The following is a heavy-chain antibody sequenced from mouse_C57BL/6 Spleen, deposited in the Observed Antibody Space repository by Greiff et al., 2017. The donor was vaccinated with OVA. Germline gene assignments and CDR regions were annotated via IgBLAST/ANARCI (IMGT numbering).Heavy chain of an antibody. J-gene: IGHJ1*03. D-gene: IGHD1-1*01. CDR3: AKQYFGSPYGYFDV. CDR1: GFSLTSYG. Sequence: VKLQESGPGLVQPSQCLSITCTVSGFSLTSYGVHWVRQSPGKGLEWLGVIWRGGSTDYNAAFMSRLSTTTDNSKSQVFYKMNSMQADDAAKYCGAKQYFGSPYGYFDVWGTGTTVTVSS. V-gene: IGHV2-5*01. CDR2: IWRGGST.